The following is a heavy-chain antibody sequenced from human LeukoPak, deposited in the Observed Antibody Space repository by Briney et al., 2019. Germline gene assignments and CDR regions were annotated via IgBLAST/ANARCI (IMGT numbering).Heavy chain of an antibody. J-gene: IGHJ5*02. Sequence: RASVKVSCKASGHTFTSYAMNWVRQAPGQGLEWMGIINPSGGSTSYAQKFQGRVTMTRDTSTSTVYMELSSLRSEDTAVYYCARDNSVGDYAWWFDPWGQGTLVTVSS. V-gene: IGHV1-46*01. CDR1: GHTFTSYA. D-gene: IGHD1-26*01. CDR3: ARDNSVGDYAWWFDP. CDR2: INPSGGST.